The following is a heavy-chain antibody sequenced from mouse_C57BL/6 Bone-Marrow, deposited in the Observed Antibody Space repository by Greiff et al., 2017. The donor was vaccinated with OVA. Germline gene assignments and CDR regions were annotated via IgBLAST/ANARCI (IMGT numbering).Heavy chain of an antibody. CDR2: INPGSGGT. J-gene: IGHJ4*01. V-gene: IGHV1-54*01. D-gene: IGHD1-1*01. CDR3: ARSAVVATYYYAMDY. CDR1: GYAFTNYL. Sequence: VQRVESGAELVRPGTSVKVSCKASGYAFTNYLIEWVKQRPGQGLEWIGVINPGSGGTNYNEKFKGKATLTADKSSSTAYMQLSSLTSEDSAVYFCARSAVVATYYYAMDYWGQGTSVTVSS.